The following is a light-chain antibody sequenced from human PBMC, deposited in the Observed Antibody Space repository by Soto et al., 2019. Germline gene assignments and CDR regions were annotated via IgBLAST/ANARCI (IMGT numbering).Light chain of an antibody. J-gene: IGLJ2*01. V-gene: IGLV2-14*01. CDR1: SSDVGGYNY. CDR2: DVS. Sequence: QSALTQPASVSGSPGQSITISCTGTSSDVGGYNYVSWYQQHPGKAPKLMIYDVSNRPSGVSNRFSGSKSGNTASLTISGLQAEDEADYYCSSYDSSSTVVFGGGTQLTVL. CDR3: SSYDSSSTVV.